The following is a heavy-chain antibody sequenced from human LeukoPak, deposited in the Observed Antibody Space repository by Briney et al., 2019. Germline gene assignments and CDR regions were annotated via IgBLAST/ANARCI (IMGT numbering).Heavy chain of an antibody. V-gene: IGHV3-48*03. CDR1: GFTFSSYE. CDR3: ARDLLRELRDY. D-gene: IGHD1-26*01. J-gene: IGHJ4*02. CDR2: ISSSGSTI. Sequence: GGSLRLSCAASGFTFSSYEMNWVRQAPGKGLEWVSYISSSGSTIYYADSVKGRFTISGDNAKNSLYLQMNSLRAEDTAVYYCARDLLRELRDYWGQGTLVTVSS.